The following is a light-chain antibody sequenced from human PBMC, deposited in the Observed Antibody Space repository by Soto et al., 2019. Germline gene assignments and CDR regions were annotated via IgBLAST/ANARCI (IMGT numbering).Light chain of an antibody. CDR2: AAS. Sequence: IPMTQSPSSLSASVGDRVTITCRASQSIGNFLNWYQQRPGKAPKLLIYAASSLESGVPSRFTARASGTEFTLTIGSLQPEDSATYYCQQSYTTPPYSFGQGTKLEIK. J-gene: IGKJ2*01. V-gene: IGKV1-39*01. CDR1: QSIGNF. CDR3: QQSYTTPPYS.